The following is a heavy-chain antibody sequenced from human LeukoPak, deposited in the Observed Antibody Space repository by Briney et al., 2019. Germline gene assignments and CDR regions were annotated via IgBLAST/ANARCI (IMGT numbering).Heavy chain of an antibody. J-gene: IGHJ4*02. CDR1: GGSISSGGYY. CDR2: IYYSGST. Sequence: SQTLSLTCTVSGGSISSGGYYWSWIRQHPGKGLEWIGYIYYSGSTYYNPSLKSRVTISVDTSKNQLSLKLSSVTAADTAVYYCARGRQVSGSPIFGYWGQGTLVTVSS. CDR3: ARGRQVSGSPIFGY. D-gene: IGHD3-10*01. V-gene: IGHV4-31*03.